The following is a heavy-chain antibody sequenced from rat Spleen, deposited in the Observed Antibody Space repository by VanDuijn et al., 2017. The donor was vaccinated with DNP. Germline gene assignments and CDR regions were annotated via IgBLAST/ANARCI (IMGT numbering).Heavy chain of an antibody. J-gene: IGHJ2*01. CDR2: INYSGST. V-gene: IGHV3-1*01. CDR1: GSSITSNY. Sequence: EVQLQESGPGLVKPSQSLSLTCSVTGSSITSNYWAWIRKLPGNKMEWIGYINYSGSTGYNPSLKSRISITRDTSKNRFFLQLNSVTTEDTATYYCARWSDYFDYWGQGVMVTVSS. CDR3: ARWSDYFDY.